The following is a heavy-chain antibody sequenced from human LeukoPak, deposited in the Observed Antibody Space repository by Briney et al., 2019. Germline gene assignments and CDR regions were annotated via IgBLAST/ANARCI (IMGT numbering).Heavy chain of an antibody. Sequence: PGRSLRLSCAASGFTFSSYAMHWVRQAPGKGLEWVSVIYSGGSTYYADSVKGRFTISRDNSKNTLYLQMNSLRAEDTAVYYCARDLGGVSDYWGQGTLVTVSS. J-gene: IGHJ4*02. D-gene: IGHD1-26*01. CDR1: GFTFSSYA. CDR2: IYSGGST. CDR3: ARDLGGVSDY. V-gene: IGHV3-53*01.